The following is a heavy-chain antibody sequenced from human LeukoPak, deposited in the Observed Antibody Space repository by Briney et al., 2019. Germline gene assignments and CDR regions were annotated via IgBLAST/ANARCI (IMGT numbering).Heavy chain of an antibody. CDR3: ARDFGGYSYGYDH. V-gene: IGHV3-30-3*01. D-gene: IGHD5-18*01. CDR2: ISYDGSNK. J-gene: IGHJ4*02. CDR1: GFTFSSYA. Sequence: GRSLRLSCAASGFTFSSYAMHWVRQAPGKGLEWVAVISYDGSNKYYADSVKGRFTISRDNSKNTLYLQMNSLRAEDTAVYYCARDFGGYSYGYDHWGQGTLVTVSS.